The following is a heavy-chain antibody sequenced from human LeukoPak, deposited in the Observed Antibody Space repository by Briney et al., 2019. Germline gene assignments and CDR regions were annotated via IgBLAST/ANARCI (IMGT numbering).Heavy chain of an antibody. V-gene: IGHV5-51*01. CDR1: GYTFTTYW. D-gene: IGHD4-17*01. J-gene: IGHJ5*02. Sequence: GESLKISCETSGYTFTTYWIGWVRQMPGAGLGWVGAIYPDDSDARYSPSFQGQVIISADKSIRTAYLQWTSLKASDTAMYYCARQRRASATINYFDPWGQGTLVTVSS. CDR3: ARQRRASATINYFDP. CDR2: IYPDDSDA.